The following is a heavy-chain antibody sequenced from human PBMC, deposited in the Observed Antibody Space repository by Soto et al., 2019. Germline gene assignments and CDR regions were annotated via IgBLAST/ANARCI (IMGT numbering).Heavy chain of an antibody. CDR1: GYTFTSYG. J-gene: IGHJ6*03. CDR3: ARLTGTNPSYYYYVDV. Sequence: GASVKVSCKASGYTFTSYGISWVRQAPGQGLEWMGWISAYNGNTNYAQKLQGRVTMTTDTSTSTAYMELRSLRSDDTAVYYCARLTGTNPSYYYYVDVWGKGTTVTVSS. D-gene: IGHD1-7*01. V-gene: IGHV1-18*01. CDR2: ISAYNGNT.